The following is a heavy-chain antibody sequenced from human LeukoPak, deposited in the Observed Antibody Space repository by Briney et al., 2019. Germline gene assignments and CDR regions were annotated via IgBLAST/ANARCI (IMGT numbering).Heavy chain of an antibody. CDR2: ISGTGRYI. Sequence: GGSLRLSCAASGFAFHTFNMNWIRQTPDKGLEWVSSISGTGRYIYYADSVKGRFTISRDNAKNSLYLQMNSLRAEDTAVYYCAREYSYGYGIDYWGQGTLVTVSS. J-gene: IGHJ4*02. CDR1: GFAFHTFN. D-gene: IGHD5-18*01. V-gene: IGHV3-21*06. CDR3: AREYSYGYGIDY.